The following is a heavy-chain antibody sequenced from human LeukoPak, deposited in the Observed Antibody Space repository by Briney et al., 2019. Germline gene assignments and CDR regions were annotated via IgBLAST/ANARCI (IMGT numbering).Heavy chain of an antibody. CDR3: ARGDLWYPFDY. CDR1: GGSFSGY. D-gene: IGHD6-13*01. J-gene: IGHJ4*02. Sequence: SETLSLTCAVYGGSFSGYWSWIRQPPGKGLEWIGSFYNSANTYYNSSLKSRVTISVDTSQNQVSLKLSSVTAADTAVFYCARGDLWYPFDYWGQGTLVTVSS. V-gene: IGHV4-34*01. CDR2: FYNSANT.